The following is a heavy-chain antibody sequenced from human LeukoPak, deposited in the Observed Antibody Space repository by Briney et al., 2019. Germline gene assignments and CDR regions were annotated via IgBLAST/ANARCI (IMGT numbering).Heavy chain of an antibody. CDR2: IRYDGSNK. Sequence: AESLTLSCAASGFTFSRYGMHWVRQAPGKGLEWVAFIRYDGSNKYYADSVKGRFTISRDSSKNTVYLQMNSLRAEDTAVYYCAKDRQSWTSYGNGGDYWGQGTLVTVSS. J-gene: IGHJ4*02. V-gene: IGHV3-30*02. CDR3: AKDRQSWTSYGNGGDY. CDR1: GFTFSRYG. D-gene: IGHD2-2*01.